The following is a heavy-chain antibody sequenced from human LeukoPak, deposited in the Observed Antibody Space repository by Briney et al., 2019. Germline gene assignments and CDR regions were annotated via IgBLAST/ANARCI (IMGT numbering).Heavy chain of an antibody. D-gene: IGHD3-22*01. CDR2: ISAYNGNT. CDR3: ARVYYYDSSGYYPFDH. CDR1: GYTFTSYG. Sequence: ASVKVSCKASGYTFTSYGISWVRQAPGQGLEWMGWISAYNGNTNYAQKLQGRVTMTTDTSTSTAYMELRSLRSDDTAVYYCARVYYYDSSGYYPFDHWGQGTLVTVSS. J-gene: IGHJ4*02. V-gene: IGHV1-18*01.